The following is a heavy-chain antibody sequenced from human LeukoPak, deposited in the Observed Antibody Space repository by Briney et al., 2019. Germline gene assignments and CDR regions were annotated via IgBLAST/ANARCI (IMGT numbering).Heavy chain of an antibody. CDR1: GGSISSGGYY. V-gene: IGHV4-31*03. D-gene: IGHD2-15*01. CDR3: ARDGSVGAFDI. J-gene: IGHJ3*02. Sequence: SETLSLTCTVSGGSISSGGYYWSCIRQHPGKGLEWIGYIYYSGSTYYNPSLKSRVTISVDTSKNQFSLKLSSVTAADTAVYYCARDGSVGAFDIWGQGTMVTVSS. CDR2: IYYSGST.